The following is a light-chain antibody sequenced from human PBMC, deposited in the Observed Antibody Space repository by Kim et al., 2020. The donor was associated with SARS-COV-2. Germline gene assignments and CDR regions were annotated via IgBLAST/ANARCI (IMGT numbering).Light chain of an antibody. CDR2: KDS. V-gene: IGLV3-27*01. J-gene: IGLJ3*02. CDR3: YSAADTTLV. CDR1: VLTSKY. Sequence: SYELTQPSSVSVIPGQTARITCSGDVLTSKYARWFQQKPGQAPVLIIYKDSERPSGIPERFSGSRSGTTVTLTISGAQVDDEADYYCYSAADTTLVFGRGTELT.